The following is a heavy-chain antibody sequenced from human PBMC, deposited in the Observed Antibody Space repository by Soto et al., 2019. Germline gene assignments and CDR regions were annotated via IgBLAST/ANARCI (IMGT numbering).Heavy chain of an antibody. CDR1: GFSFSSYI. V-gene: IGHV3-30*04. CDR3: AGEDVSSGYAGAFHL. Sequence: QVQLVVSGGGVVQPGGSLRLSCVASGFSFSSYIFHWVRQHPGKGLEWMTLLSHDERKQYADSVRGRFTISRDNPKDTLYLQMDDLRTEDTGLYYCAGEDVSSGYAGAFHLWGQGTMVAVSS. CDR2: LSHDERK. J-gene: IGHJ1*01. D-gene: IGHD3-22*01.